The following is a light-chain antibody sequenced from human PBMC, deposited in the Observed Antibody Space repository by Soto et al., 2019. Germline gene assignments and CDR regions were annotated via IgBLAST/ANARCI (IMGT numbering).Light chain of an antibody. CDR1: QSVSSN. CDR3: QQYNKWPRT. CDR2: GAS. J-gene: IGKJ1*01. Sequence: EIVMTQSPATLSVSPGERATLSCRASQSVSSNLAWYQQKPGQAPKLLFYGASTSATGIPARVRGSGSGTEFPLSISSLQSEDFAVYYCQQYNKWPRTFGQGTKVVIK. V-gene: IGKV3-15*01.